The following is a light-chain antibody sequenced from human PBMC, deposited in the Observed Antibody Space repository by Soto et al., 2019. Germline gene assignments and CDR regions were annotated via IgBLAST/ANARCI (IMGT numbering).Light chain of an antibody. CDR3: QQYGSSPWP. CDR1: QSVSSSY. V-gene: IGKV3-20*01. Sequence: EIVLTQSPGTLSLSPGERATLSCSASQSVSSSYLAWYQQEPGQATRLLNYCASSRATGIPDRVSGSGSGADFTLTISRLEPEDFAVYYCQQYGSSPWPFGQGTKVEIK. CDR2: CAS. J-gene: IGKJ1*01.